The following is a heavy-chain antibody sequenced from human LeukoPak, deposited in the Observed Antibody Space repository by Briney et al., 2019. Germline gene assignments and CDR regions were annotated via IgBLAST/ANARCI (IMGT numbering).Heavy chain of an antibody. V-gene: IGHV3-23*01. Sequence: GGSLRFSCAASAFTFSNYAMSWVRQAPGKGREWVSAITGGGSGIYYADSMKSRFTISRDNSKNKLYLQINSLRAEDTAVYYCAKWGDYDVLTGYYVSDYWGQGTLVTVSS. CDR2: ITGGGSGI. D-gene: IGHD3-9*01. CDR1: AFTFSNYA. J-gene: IGHJ4*02. CDR3: AKWGDYDVLTGYYVSDY.